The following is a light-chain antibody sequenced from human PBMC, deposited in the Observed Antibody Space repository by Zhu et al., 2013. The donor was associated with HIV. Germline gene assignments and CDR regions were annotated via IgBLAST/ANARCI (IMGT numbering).Light chain of an antibody. V-gene: IGKV3-15*01. Sequence: EIVLTQSPDTLSVSPGERATLSCRASQSVSNKLAWYQQKPGQAPRLLIYGASTRATGIPDRFSGSGSGTEFTLTISSLQSEDFAIYYCQQYNNWPPWTFGQGTQGGNQT. CDR3: QQYNNWPPWT. J-gene: IGKJ1*01. CDR2: GAS. CDR1: QSVSNK.